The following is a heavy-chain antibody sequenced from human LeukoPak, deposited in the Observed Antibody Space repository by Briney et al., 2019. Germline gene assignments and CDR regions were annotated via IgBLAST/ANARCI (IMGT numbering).Heavy chain of an antibody. J-gene: IGHJ4*02. Sequence: GGSLRLSCAASGFTFSSYWMSWVRQAPGKGLEWVANIKQDGSEKYYVDSVKGRFTIYRDNAKNSLYLQMNSLRAEDTAVYYCARGSGGSEYYFDYWGQGTLVTVSS. CDR3: ARGSGGSEYYFDY. D-gene: IGHD1-26*01. CDR2: IKQDGSEK. CDR1: GFTFSSYW. V-gene: IGHV3-7*04.